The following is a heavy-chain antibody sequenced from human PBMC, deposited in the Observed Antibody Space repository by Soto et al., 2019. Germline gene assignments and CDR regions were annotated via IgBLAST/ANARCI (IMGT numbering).Heavy chain of an antibody. J-gene: IGHJ4*02. CDR1: GFTFSSYA. CDR3: ANDRAHDYIWGSYPNGDY. CDR2: ISGSGGST. V-gene: IGHV3-23*01. D-gene: IGHD3-16*02. Sequence: EVQLLESGGGLVQPGGSLRLSCAASGFTFSSYAMSWVRQAPGKGLEWVSAISGSGGSTYYVDSVKGRFTISRDNSKNTLYLQMNTLRAEDTAVYYCANDRAHDYIWGSYPNGDYWGQGPLVPVSS.